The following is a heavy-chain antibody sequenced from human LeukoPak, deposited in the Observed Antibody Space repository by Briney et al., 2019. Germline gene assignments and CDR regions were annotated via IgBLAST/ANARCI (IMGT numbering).Heavy chain of an antibody. V-gene: IGHV4-34*01. D-gene: IGHD1-26*01. CDR3: ARGGGGSYFGNDAFDI. CDR1: GGSFSDYD. J-gene: IGHJ3*02. CDR2: INQSGST. Sequence: SETLSLTRAVYGGSFSDYDWSWIRQPPGKGLEWIGEINQSGSTNCDPSLKSRVSMSIDTSKSQFSLNLRSVTAADTAVYYCARGGGGSYFGNDAFDIWGQGTMVTVSS.